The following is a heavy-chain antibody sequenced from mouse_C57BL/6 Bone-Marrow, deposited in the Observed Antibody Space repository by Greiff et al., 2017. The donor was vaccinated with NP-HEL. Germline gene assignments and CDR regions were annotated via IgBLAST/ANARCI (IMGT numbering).Heavy chain of an antibody. V-gene: IGHV5-17*01. CDR3: RTVVATGAMDY. CDR1: GFTFSDYG. Sequence: EVQGVESGGGLVKPGGSLKLSCAASGFTFSDYGMHWIRQAPEKGLEWVAYISSGSSTIYYADTVKGRFTISRDNAKNTLFLQMTSLRSEDTAMYYCRTVVATGAMDYWGQGTSVTVSS. D-gene: IGHD1-1*01. J-gene: IGHJ4*01. CDR2: ISSGSSTI.